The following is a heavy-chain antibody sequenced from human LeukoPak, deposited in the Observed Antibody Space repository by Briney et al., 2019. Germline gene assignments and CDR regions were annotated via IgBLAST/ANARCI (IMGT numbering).Heavy chain of an antibody. CDR1: GFTFSSDA. J-gene: IGHJ4*02. CDR3: AKRLAGYYYVDY. Sequence: GGSLRLSCAASGFTFSSDAMSWVRQPPGKGLEWVSAISGSGAITYYADSVKGRFTISRDNSKNTLYLQMNSLRTEDTAVYYCAKRLAGYYYVDYWGQGTLVTVSS. V-gene: IGHV3-23*01. CDR2: ISGSGAIT. D-gene: IGHD3-22*01.